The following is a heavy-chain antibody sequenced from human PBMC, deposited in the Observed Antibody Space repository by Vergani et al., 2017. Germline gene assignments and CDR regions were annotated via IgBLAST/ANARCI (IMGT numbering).Heavy chain of an antibody. Sequence: VQLVESGAGLVKPGGSLRLSCAASGFTFSSYSMNWVRQAPGKGLEWVSSISSSSSYIYYADSVKGRFTISRDNAKNSLYLQMNSLRAEDTAVYYCATGAYCGGDCYSRYYYYMDVWGKGTTVTVSS. CDR1: GFTFSSYS. CDR2: ISSSSSYI. CDR3: ATGAYCGGDCYSRYYYYMDV. D-gene: IGHD2-21*01. J-gene: IGHJ6*03. V-gene: IGHV3-21*01.